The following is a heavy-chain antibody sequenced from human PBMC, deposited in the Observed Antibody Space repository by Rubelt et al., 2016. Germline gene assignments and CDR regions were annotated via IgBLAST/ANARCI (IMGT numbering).Heavy chain of an antibody. V-gene: IGHV4-61*05. D-gene: IGHD5-12*01. CDR3: AADVGYSRVS. CDR2: VIHTGRT. J-gene: IGHJ5*02. CDR1: GGSIRTASFY. Sequence: QLRLQESGPGLVKPSETLSLTCTVSGGSIRTASFYWGWIRQPPGKGLEWIGHVIHTGRTIYKPSLTSRLNMSLDTSKKQFSLTLTAVTTADTAVYYCAADVGYSRVSWGQGILVSVSP.